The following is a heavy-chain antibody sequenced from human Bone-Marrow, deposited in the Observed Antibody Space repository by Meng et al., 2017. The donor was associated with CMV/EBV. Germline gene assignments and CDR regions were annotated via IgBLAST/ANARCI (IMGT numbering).Heavy chain of an antibody. V-gene: IGHV3-23*01. J-gene: IGHJ3*02. CDR2: VSGRDT. CDR1: GFTFNNFA. Sequence: GGSLRLSCAASGFTFNNFAMAWVRQPPGKGLEWVTGVSGRDTYYADSVKGRFTISRDDSKNTLYLQMNSLRAEDTAVYYCARVKLQADAFDIWGQGTMVTVSS. CDR3: ARVKLQADAFDI. D-gene: IGHD4-23*01.